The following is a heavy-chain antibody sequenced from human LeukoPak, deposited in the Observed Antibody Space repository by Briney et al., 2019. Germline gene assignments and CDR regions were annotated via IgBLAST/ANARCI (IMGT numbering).Heavy chain of an antibody. CDR2: IIPIFGTA. CDR1: GGTFSSYA. J-gene: IGHJ6*02. D-gene: IGHD6-19*01. CDR3: ARAVAGPQEQWLSYYGMDV. Sequence: SVKVSCKASGGTFSSYAISWVRQAPGQGLEWMGGIIPIFGTANHAQKFQGRVTITADESTSTAYMELSSLRSEDTAVYYCARAVAGPQEQWLSYYGMDVWGQGTTVTVSS. V-gene: IGHV1-69*13.